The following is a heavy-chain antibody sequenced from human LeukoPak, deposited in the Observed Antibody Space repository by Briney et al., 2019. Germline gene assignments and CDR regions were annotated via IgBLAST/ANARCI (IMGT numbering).Heavy chain of an antibody. J-gene: IGHJ6*02. CDR3: AKVQQLVLGLGYYYGMDV. CDR2: ISLNDGST. CDR1: GFTFRSYA. Sequence: GGSLRLSCTASGFTFRSYAMDWVRQAPGKGLEWVSVISLNDGSTYYADSVRGRFTISRDNSKNTLYLQMNSLRAEDTAVYYCAKVQQLVLGLGYYYGMDVWGQGTTVTVSS. D-gene: IGHD6-13*01. V-gene: IGHV3-23*01.